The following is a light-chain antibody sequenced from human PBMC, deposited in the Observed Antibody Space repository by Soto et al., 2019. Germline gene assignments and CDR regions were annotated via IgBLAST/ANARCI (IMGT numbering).Light chain of an antibody. CDR3: QQYGSSPLT. V-gene: IGKV3-11*01. J-gene: IGKJ4*01. Sequence: EIVLTQSPATLSLSPGERATLSCWASQSIGDNLAWYQQKPGQAPRLLIYAISYRATGIPARFSGSGSGTDFTLTISSLEPEDFAVYYCQQYGSSPLTFGGGTKVDIK. CDR2: AIS. CDR1: QSIGDN.